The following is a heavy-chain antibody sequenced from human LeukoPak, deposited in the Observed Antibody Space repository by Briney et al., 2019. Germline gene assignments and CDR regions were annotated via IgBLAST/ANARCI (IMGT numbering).Heavy chain of an antibody. CDR3: AGAYYDFWSGYYTTNYFDY. J-gene: IGHJ4*02. V-gene: IGHV3-30-3*01. Sequence: PGGSLRLSCAASGFTFSSYAMHWVRQAPGKGLEWVAVISYDGSNKYYADSVKGRFTISRDNSKNTLYLQMNSLRAEDTAVYYCAGAYYDFWSGYYTTNYFDYWGQGTLVTVSS. D-gene: IGHD3-3*01. CDR2: ISYDGSNK. CDR1: GFTFSSYA.